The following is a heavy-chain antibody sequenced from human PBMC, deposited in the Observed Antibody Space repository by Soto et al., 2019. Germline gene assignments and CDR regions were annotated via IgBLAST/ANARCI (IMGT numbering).Heavy chain of an antibody. D-gene: IGHD6-13*01. CDR3: ARHSTNKSWYNWFDP. CDR1: GDSISSVAHY. Sequence: SETLSLTCSVSGDSISSVAHYWAWIRQPPGKGLEWIGSLYYTGSTYYNPSLKSRAAISIDTSKNQFSLNLRSTTAADTAVYYCARHSTNKSWYNWFDPWGQGTLVTVSS. V-gene: IGHV4-39*01. CDR2: LYYTGST. J-gene: IGHJ5*02.